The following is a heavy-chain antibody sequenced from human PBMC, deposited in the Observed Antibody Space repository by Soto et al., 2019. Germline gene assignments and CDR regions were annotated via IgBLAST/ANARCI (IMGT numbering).Heavy chain of an antibody. CDR1: GFTFSTYE. D-gene: IGHD6-13*01. V-gene: IGHV3-48*03. CDR3: ARDTMRASAAASLDY. CDR2: ISVSGNII. J-gene: IGHJ4*02. Sequence: GSLRLSCAASGFTFSTYEFNWVRQAPGRGLEWISYISVSGNIIKYADSVKGRFTISRDNAENSLHLHMSSLRVDDTAVYFCARDTMRASAAASLDYWGQGTQVTVSS.